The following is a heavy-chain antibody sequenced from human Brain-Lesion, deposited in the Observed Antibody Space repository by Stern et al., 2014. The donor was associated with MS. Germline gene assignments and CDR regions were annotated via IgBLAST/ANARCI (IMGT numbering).Heavy chain of an antibody. CDR1: GFTVANEY. J-gene: IGHJ6*02. V-gene: IGHV3-53*04. D-gene: IGHD5-12*01. CDR3: AREGGDDDDYYGLDV. CDR2: IYASGTT. Sequence: EVQLVESGGGLVQPGGSLRLSCAASGFTVANEYMSWVRQAPGKGPEWVSLIYASGTTAYADSVKGRFIISRHNSENPLSLQMNSLRPEDTAVYYCAREGGDDDDYYGLDVWGPGTTVTVSS.